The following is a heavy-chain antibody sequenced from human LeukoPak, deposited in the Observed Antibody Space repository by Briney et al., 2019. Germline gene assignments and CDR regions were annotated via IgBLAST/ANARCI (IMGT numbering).Heavy chain of an antibody. CDR3: ARLTVGSITMIVPIVYYFDY. Sequence: SETLSLTCTVSGGSISSYYWSWIRQPPWKGLEWIGYIYYSGSTNYNPSLKSRVTISVDTSKNQFSLKLSSVTAADTAVYYCARLTVGSITMIVPIVYYFDYWGQGTLVTVSS. V-gene: IGHV4-59*01. CDR1: GGSISSYY. D-gene: IGHD3-22*01. CDR2: IYYSGST. J-gene: IGHJ4*02.